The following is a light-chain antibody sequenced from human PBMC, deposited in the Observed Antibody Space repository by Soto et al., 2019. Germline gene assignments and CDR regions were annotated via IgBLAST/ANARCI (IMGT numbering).Light chain of an antibody. CDR1: SGSIASNY. Sequence: NFMLTQPHSVSESPGKTVTISCTRSSGSIASNYVQWYQQRPGSAPTTVIYEDNQRPSGVPDRFSGSIDSSSNSASLTISGQKTEDEADYYCQSYDSSNPSWVFGGGTKVTVL. CDR2: EDN. J-gene: IGLJ3*02. V-gene: IGLV6-57*04. CDR3: QSYDSSNPSWV.